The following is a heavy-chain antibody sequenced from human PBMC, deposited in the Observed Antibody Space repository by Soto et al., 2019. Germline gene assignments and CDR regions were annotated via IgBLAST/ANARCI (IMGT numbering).Heavy chain of an antibody. CDR3: ARDRPYCSGGSCNYYYYGMDV. J-gene: IGHJ6*02. Sequence: QVHLQESGPGLVKPSQTLSLTCTVSGGSISSGGYYWSWIRQHPGKGLEWIGYIYYSGSTYYNPSLKSRVTISVDTSKNQFSLKLSSVTAADTAAYYCARDRPYCSGGSCNYYYYGMDVWGQGTTVTVSS. D-gene: IGHD2-15*01. CDR1: GGSISSGGYY. CDR2: IYYSGST. V-gene: IGHV4-31*03.